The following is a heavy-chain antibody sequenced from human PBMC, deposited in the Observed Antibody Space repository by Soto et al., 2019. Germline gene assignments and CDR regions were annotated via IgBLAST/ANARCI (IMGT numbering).Heavy chain of an antibody. CDR3: ASTYVSGSYIGMDF. J-gene: IGHJ6*02. Sequence: QVQLVQSGAEVKKPGSSVKVSCKASGGTFSSYAISWVRXAPGQGLEWMGGIIPIFGTANYAQKFQGRGTITADKSTSTAYMKLSSMRSEKTAVYYCASTYVSGSYIGMDFWGQGTTVTVSS. V-gene: IGHV1-69*06. CDR1: GGTFSSYA. CDR2: IIPIFGTA. D-gene: IGHD3-10*01.